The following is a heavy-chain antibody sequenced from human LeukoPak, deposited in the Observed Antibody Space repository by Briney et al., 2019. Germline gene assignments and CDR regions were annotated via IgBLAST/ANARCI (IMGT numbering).Heavy chain of an antibody. CDR1: GDTFTSYG. Sequence: ASVKVSCKASGDTFTSYGISWVRQAPGQGLEWMRWISAYTGNTNYAQKLQGRVTMTTDTSTSTAYMELRSLRSDDTAVYYCARDRIAVAGLFPIDNNWFDPWGQGTLVTVSS. D-gene: IGHD6-19*01. V-gene: IGHV1-18*01. J-gene: IGHJ5*02. CDR3: ARDRIAVAGLFPIDNNWFDP. CDR2: ISAYTGNT.